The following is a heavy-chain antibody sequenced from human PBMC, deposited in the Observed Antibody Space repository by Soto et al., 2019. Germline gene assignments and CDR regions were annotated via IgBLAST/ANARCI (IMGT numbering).Heavy chain of an antibody. CDR3: AKARVRIVGANSFDY. V-gene: IGHV3-30*18. D-gene: IGHD1-26*01. CDR1: GFTFSNYG. J-gene: IGHJ4*02. Sequence: LRLSCVGSGFTFSNYGMHWVRQPPGKGLEWVAIISDDGDKRYYADSVRGRLIISRDNSKDTLYLQMNSLGPDDTAVYFCAKARVRIVGANSFDYWGQGTPVTVSS. CDR2: ISDDGDKR.